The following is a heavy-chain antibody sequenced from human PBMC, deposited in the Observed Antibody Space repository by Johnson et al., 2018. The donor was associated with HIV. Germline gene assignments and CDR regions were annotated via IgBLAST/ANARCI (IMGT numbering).Heavy chain of an antibody. V-gene: IGHV3-15*01. CDR2: IKTKTEGGTT. CDR3: SVYFGTAFDF. J-gene: IGHJ3*01. CDR1: GFTFSSYA. D-gene: IGHD6-25*01. Sequence: VQLVESGGGLVQPGRSLRLSCAASGFTFSSYAMHWVRQAPGKGLEWVGRIKTKTEGGTTDYAASVKGRFTISRDDSKNTLYLQMNSLKTEDTAVYYCSVYFGTAFDFWGQGTMVTVSS.